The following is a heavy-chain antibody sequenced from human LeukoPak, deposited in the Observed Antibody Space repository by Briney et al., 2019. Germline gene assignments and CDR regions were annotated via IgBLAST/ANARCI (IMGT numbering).Heavy chain of an antibody. D-gene: IGHD2-2*01. J-gene: IGHJ4*02. Sequence: GGSLRLSCSASGFTFSSYGMHWVRQAPGKGLEWVAVISYDGSNKYYADSVKGRFTISRDNSKNTLYLQMNSLRAEDTAVYYCAKEKVVVVPAAMLDYWGQGTLVTVSS. CDR3: AKEKVVVVPAAMLDY. CDR1: GFTFSSYG. V-gene: IGHV3-30*18. CDR2: ISYDGSNK.